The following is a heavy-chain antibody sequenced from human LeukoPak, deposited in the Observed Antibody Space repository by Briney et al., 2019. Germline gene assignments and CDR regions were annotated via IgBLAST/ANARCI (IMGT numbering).Heavy chain of an antibody. CDR2: IYYSGST. V-gene: IGHV4-59*01. CDR1: GGSISSYY. J-gene: IGHJ5*02. CDR3: ARDYCSSTSCHLGGFDP. D-gene: IGHD2-2*01. Sequence: KTSETLSLTCTVSGGSISSYYWSWNRQPPGKGLEWIGYIYYSGSTNYNPSLKSRVTISVDTSKNQFSLKLSSVTAADTAVYYCARDYCSSTSCHLGGFDPWGQGTLVTVSS.